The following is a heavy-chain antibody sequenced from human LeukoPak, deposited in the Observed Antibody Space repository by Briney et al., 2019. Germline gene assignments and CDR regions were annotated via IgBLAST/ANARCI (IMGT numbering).Heavy chain of an antibody. CDR1: GSTFSSYA. Sequence: GGSLRLSCAASGSTFSSYAMSWVRQAPGKGLEWVSAISGSGGSTYYADSVKGRFTISRDNSKNTLYLQMNSLRAEDTAVYYCANQYSGSYFGAFDYWGQGALVTVSS. CDR2: ISGSGGST. CDR3: ANQYSGSYFGAFDY. J-gene: IGHJ4*02. D-gene: IGHD1-26*01. V-gene: IGHV3-23*01.